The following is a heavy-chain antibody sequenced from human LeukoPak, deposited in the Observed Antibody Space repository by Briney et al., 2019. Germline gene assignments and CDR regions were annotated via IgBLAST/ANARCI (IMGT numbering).Heavy chain of an antibody. CDR3: ARLRPVNCFDP. Sequence: SETLSLTCTVSGGSISSYYWSWIRQPPGKGLEWIGYIYYSGSTNYNPSLKTRVTISVDTSKNQFSLKLGSVTAADTPVYYCARLRPVNCFDPWGQGTLVTVSS. J-gene: IGHJ5*02. CDR1: GGSISSYY. V-gene: IGHV4-59*01. CDR2: IYYSGST.